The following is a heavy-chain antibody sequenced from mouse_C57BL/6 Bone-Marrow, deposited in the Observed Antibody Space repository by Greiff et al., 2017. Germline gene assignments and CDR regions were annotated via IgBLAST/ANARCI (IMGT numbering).Heavy chain of an antibody. D-gene: IGHD1-1*01. CDR2: IDPENGDT. Sequence: EVKLVESGAELVRPGASVKLSCTASGFNIKDDYLHWVKPRPEQGLEWIGWIDPENGDTEYASKFQGKAPITADTSSNTAYLQLSSRTSEDTAVYYCTTVVHYWGQGTTLTVSS. V-gene: IGHV14-4*01. J-gene: IGHJ2*01. CDR3: TTVVHY. CDR1: GFNIKDDY.